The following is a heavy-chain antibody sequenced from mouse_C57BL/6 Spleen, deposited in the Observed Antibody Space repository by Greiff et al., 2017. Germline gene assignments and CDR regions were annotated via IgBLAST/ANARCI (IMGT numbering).Heavy chain of an antibody. V-gene: IGHV1-42*01. D-gene: IGHD1-1*01. CDR1: GYSFTGYY. J-gene: IGHJ1*03. CDR2: INPSTGGT. CDR3: AKNYYGSRDFDV. Sequence: EVQLQQSGPELVKPGASVKISCKASGYSFTGYYMNWVKQSPEKSLEWIGEINPSTGGTTYNQKFKAKATLTVDKSSSTAYMQLKSLTSEDSAVYYCAKNYYGSRDFDVWGTGTTVTVSS.